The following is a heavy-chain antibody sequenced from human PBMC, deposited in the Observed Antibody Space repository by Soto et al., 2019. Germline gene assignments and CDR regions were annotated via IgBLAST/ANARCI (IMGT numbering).Heavy chain of an antibody. CDR2: ISYDGSNK. V-gene: IGHV3-30-3*01. CDR1: GFTFSSYA. CDR3: ARGYYDYVCGTNYGMDV. D-gene: IGHD3-16*01. J-gene: IGHJ6*02. Sequence: QVQLVESGGGVVQPGRSLRLSCAASGFTFSSYAMHWVRQAPGKGLEWVAVISYDGSNKYYADSVKGRFTISRDNSKNTLYLQMNSLRAEDTAVYYCARGYYDYVCGTNYGMDVWGQGTTVTVSS.